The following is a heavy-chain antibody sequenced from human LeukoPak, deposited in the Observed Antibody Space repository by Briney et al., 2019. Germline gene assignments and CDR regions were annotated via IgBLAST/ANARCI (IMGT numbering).Heavy chain of an antibody. Sequence: SQTLSLTCAISGDSVSSNSAAWNWIRQSPSRGLEWLGRTYYRSKWYNDYAVSVKSRITINPDTSKNQFSLQLNSVTPEDMAVYYCARGYSSGWYHRWDYYYYMDVWGKGTTVTISS. D-gene: IGHD6-19*01. CDR2: TYYRSKWYN. CDR3: ARGYSSGWYHRWDYYYYMDV. CDR1: GDSVSSNSAA. J-gene: IGHJ6*03. V-gene: IGHV6-1*01.